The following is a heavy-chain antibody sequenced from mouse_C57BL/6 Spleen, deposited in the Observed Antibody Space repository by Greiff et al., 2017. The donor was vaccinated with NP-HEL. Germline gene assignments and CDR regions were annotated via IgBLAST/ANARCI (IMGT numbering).Heavy chain of an antibody. Sequence: VQLQQSGPELVKPGDSVKISCKASGYSFTGYFMNWVMQSHGKSLEWIGRINPYNGDTFYNQKFKGKATLTVDKSSSTAHMELRSLTSEDSAVYYCASYYSNYEAMDYWGQGTSVTVSS. D-gene: IGHD2-5*01. V-gene: IGHV1-20*01. CDR3: ASYYSNYEAMDY. J-gene: IGHJ4*01. CDR2: INPYNGDT. CDR1: GYSFTGYF.